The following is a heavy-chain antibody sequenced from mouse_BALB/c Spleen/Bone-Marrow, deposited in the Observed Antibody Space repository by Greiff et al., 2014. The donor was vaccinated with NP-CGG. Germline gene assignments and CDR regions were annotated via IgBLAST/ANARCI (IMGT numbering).Heavy chain of an antibody. Sequence: EVQLVESGPELVKPGASVKISCKTSGYTFTDYTLHWVKQSHGKSLEWIGGVNPNSGGTSYNQKFKGKATLNLDKSSTTAYMELRSLTSDDSAVYYCARARHHDFWGQGTTLTVSS. D-gene: IGHD3-1*01. V-gene: IGHV1-18*01. J-gene: IGHJ2*01. CDR2: VNPNSGGT. CDR1: GYTFTDYT. CDR3: ARARHHDF.